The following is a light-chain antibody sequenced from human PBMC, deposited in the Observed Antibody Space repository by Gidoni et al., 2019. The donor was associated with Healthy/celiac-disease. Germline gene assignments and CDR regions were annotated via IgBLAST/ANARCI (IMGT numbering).Light chain of an antibody. CDR1: QSLLHSNGYNY. V-gene: IGKV2-28*01. CDR2: LGS. CDR3: MQALQTTWT. J-gene: IGKJ1*01. Sequence: IVMPQPPLSLPVTPGEPASISCRSSQSLLHSNGYNYLDWYLQKPGQSPQLLIYLGSNRASGVPDRFSGSGSGTDFTLKISRVEAEDVGVYYCMQALQTTWTFGQGTKVEIK.